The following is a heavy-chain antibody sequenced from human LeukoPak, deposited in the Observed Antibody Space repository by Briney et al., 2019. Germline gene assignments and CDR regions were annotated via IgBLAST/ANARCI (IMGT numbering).Heavy chain of an antibody. J-gene: IGHJ4*02. Sequence: GGSLRLSCAASGFTFSVSAMYWVHQASGKGLEWVGRIRSKANNYATAYAASVKGRFTISRDDSKNTAYLQMNSLKTEDTAVYYCTRLLAEGCWGQGTLVTVSS. CDR1: GFTFSVSA. CDR2: IRSKANNYAT. CDR3: TRLLAEGC. V-gene: IGHV3-73*01.